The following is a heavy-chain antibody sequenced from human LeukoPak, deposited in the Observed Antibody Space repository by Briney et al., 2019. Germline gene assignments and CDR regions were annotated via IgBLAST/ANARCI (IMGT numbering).Heavy chain of an antibody. V-gene: IGHV4-31*03. Sequence: SQTLSLTCTVSGGSISSGGYYWSWIRQHPGKGLEWIGYIYYSGSTYYNPSLKSRVTISVDTSKNQFSLKLSSVTAADTAVYYCARNSILTDRFAFDIWGQGTMVTVSS. CDR2: IYYSGST. CDR1: GGSISSGGYY. D-gene: IGHD3-9*01. J-gene: IGHJ3*02. CDR3: ARNSILTDRFAFDI.